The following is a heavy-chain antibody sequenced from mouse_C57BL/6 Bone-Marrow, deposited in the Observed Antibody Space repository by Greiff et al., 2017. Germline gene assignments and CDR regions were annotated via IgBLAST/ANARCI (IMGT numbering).Heavy chain of an antibody. J-gene: IGHJ2*01. V-gene: IGHV6-3*01. Sequence: EVHLVESGGGLVQPGGSMKLSCVASGFTFSNYWMNWVRQSPEKGLEWVAQIRLKSDNYATHYAESVKGRFTISRDDSKSSVYLQMNNLRAEDTGIYYCTKLGTDCDYWGQGTTLTVSS. CDR3: TKLGTDCDY. D-gene: IGHD4-1*01. CDR1: GFTFSNYW. CDR2: IRLKSDNYAT.